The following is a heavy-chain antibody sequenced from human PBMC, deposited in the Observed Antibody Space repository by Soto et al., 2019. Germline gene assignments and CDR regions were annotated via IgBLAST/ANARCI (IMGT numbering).Heavy chain of an antibody. CDR2: IYPGDSDT. CDR1: GFSITSFW. D-gene: IGHD6-6*01. V-gene: IGHV5-51*01. CDR3: ARSVSSPWFFDY. J-gene: IGHJ4*02. Sequence: EVQLVQSGAEVKKPGESLKISCKGSGFSITSFWIDWVRQMPGKGLEWMGIIYPGDSDTRYNPSFEGQVTISADKSINTAYLQWGSLQASDTAIYFCARSVSSPWFFDYWGQGSLVTVSA.